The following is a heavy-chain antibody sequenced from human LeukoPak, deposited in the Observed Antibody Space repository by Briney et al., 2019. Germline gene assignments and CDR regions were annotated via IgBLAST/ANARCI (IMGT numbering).Heavy chain of an antibody. CDR3: ASGLGGY. J-gene: IGHJ4*02. D-gene: IGHD6-19*01. CDR1: GGSINSGSYY. V-gene: IGHV4-39*07. CDR2: VYYSGST. Sequence: SETLSLTCTVSGGSINSGSYYWGWIRQPPGKGLEYIGSVYYSGSTYYNPSLKSRVTMSVDTSKNHFSLKLSSVTAADTAVYYCASGLGGYWGQGNLVTVSS.